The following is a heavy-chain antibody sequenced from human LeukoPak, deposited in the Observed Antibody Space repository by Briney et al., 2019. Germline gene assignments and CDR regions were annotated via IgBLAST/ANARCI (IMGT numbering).Heavy chain of an antibody. V-gene: IGHV4-61*02. CDR3: ARSWSIAALDAFDI. J-gene: IGHJ3*02. CDR2: IYTSGST. D-gene: IGHD6-6*01. Sequence: SETLSLTCTVSGGSISSGSYYWSWIRQPAGKGLEWIGRIYTSGSTNYNPSLKSRVTISVDTSKNQFSLKLSSVTAADTAVYYCARSWSIAALDAFDIWGQGTMVTVSS. CDR1: GGSISSGSYY.